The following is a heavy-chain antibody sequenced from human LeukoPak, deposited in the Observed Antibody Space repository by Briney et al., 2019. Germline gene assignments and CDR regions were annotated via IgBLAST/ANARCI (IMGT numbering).Heavy chain of an antibody. J-gene: IGHJ6*03. V-gene: IGHV3-23*01. D-gene: IGHD4-17*01. CDR3: AKYSNDYVPYYYMDV. CDR1: GFTFSSYD. Sequence: AGGPLRLPCAASGFTFSSYDANWVRKAPGQGVEWVSDISGSSGSKYYGDPVKGRRTIPRDNSKNTQYPLKQSQSAEDTAVYYCAKYSNDYVPYYYMDVWGKGTTVTVSS. CDR2: ISGSSGSK.